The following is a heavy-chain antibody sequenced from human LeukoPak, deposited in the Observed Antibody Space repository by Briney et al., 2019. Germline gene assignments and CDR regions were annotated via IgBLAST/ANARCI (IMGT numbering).Heavy chain of an antibody. CDR3: ARDGGRAYYYDSSGYPFFDY. CDR1: GFTFSSYS. J-gene: IGHJ4*02. D-gene: IGHD3-22*01. V-gene: IGHV3-21*01. Sequence: GGSLRLSCAASGFTFSSYSMNWVRQAPGKGLEWVSSISGSSSYIYYADSVKSRFTISRDNAKNSLYLQMNSLRAEDTAVYYCARDGGRAYYYDSSGYPFFDYWGQGTLVTVSS. CDR2: ISGSSSYI.